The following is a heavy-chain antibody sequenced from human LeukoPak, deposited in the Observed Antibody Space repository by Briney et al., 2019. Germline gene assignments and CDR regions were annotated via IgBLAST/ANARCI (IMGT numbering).Heavy chain of an antibody. D-gene: IGHD3-22*01. CDR3: AKHHREDYYDTSGRFDY. Sequence: TGESLRLSCAASGFTFSSYSMNWVRQAPGKGLEWVSYISSGSSTIYYADSVKGRFTVSRDNAKNSLYLQMNSLRTEDTAIYYCAKHHREDYYDTSGRFDYWGQGTLVTVSS. CDR1: GFTFSSYS. CDR2: ISSGSSTI. V-gene: IGHV3-48*01. J-gene: IGHJ4*02.